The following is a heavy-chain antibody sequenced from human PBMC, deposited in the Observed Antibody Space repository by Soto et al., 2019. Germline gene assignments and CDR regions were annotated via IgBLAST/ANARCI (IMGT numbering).Heavy chain of an antibody. J-gene: IGHJ4*01. CDR2: INYSGVST. Sequence: HPGGSLRLSCAASGFAFSRNDMNWVRQRPGKGLEWVSNINYSGVSTYYSDAVKGRFTISRDNSKNILYLEMNSLKVDDTAVYYCVTDPNWEWGYWG. CDR1: GFAFSRND. CDR3: VTDPNWEWGY. D-gene: IGHD1-1*01. V-gene: IGHV3-23*01.